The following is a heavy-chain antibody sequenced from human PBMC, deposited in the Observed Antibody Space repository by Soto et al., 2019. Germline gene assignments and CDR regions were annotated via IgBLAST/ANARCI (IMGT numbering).Heavy chain of an antibody. J-gene: IGHJ4*02. CDR2: IYSSGST. D-gene: IGHD5-18*01. V-gene: IGHV3-53*01. CDR3: ARGYSYTQPVFDY. Sequence: GGSLRLSCAASGFTVNSNYMSWVRQAPGKGLEWVSVIYSSGSTYYADSVKGRFTISRDNFKNTLYLQMNSLRAEDTAVYYCARGYSYTQPVFDYWGLGTLVTVSS. CDR1: GFTVNSNY.